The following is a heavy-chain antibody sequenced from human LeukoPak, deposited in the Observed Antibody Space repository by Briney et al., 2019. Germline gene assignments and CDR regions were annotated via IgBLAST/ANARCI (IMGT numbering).Heavy chain of an antibody. CDR1: GFTFSSYS. D-gene: IGHD3-9*01. J-gene: IGHJ6*02. CDR3: ASTLRYFDWLVEQGSGTPYYGMDV. V-gene: IGHV3-48*02. Sequence: GGSLRLSCAASGFTFSSYSMNWVRQAPGKGLEWVSYISSSSSTIYYADSVKGRFTISRDNAKNSLYLQMNSLRDDDTAVYYCASTLRYFDWLVEQGSGTPYYGMDVWGQGTTVTVSS. CDR2: ISSSSSTI.